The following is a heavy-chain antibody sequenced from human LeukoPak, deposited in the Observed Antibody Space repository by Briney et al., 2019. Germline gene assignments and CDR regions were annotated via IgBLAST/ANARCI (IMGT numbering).Heavy chain of an antibody. CDR2: TYYRSKWYN. D-gene: IGHD3-3*01. CDR1: GDSVSSNSVA. CDR3: TRGVSSYGFDY. J-gene: IGHJ4*02. Sequence: SQALSLTCAISGDSVSSNSVAWNWIRQSPSRGLEWLGRTYYRSKWYNDYVVSVKSRININPDTSKNQFSLQLNSVTPEDTAVYYCTRGVSSYGFDYWGQGTLVTVSS. V-gene: IGHV6-1*01.